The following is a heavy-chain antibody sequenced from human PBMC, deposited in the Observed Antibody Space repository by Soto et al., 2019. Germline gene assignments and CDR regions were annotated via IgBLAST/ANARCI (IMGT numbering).Heavy chain of an antibody. D-gene: IGHD6-13*01. V-gene: IGHV1-46*01. CDR3: AISIAAAGSASLFDYYSYGMDV. CDR2: INPSGGSK. J-gene: IGHJ6*02. Sequence: ASVKVSCKASGYTFTSYYMHWVRQAPGRGLEWMGIINPSGGSKSYAQKFQGRVTMTRDTSTSTVYMELSSLRSEDTAVYYCAISIAAAGSASLFDYYSYGMDVRGQGTTVPVSS. CDR1: GYTFTSYY.